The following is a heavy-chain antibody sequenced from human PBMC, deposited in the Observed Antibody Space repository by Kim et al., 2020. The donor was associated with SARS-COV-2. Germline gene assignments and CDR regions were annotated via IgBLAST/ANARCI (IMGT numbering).Heavy chain of an antibody. CDR3: ARDTTAENYYYYGMDV. Sequence: AVKGRFTISRDNSKNTLYLQMKSLRAEDTAVYYCARDTTAENYYYYGMDVWGQGTTVTVSS. D-gene: IGHD1-1*01. V-gene: IGHV3-30*07. J-gene: IGHJ6*02.